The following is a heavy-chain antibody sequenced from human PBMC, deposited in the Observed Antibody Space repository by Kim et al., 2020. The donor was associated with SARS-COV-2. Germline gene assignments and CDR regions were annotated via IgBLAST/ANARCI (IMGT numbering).Heavy chain of an antibody. CDR3: ARWIRYSSSFDAFDI. V-gene: IGHV4-59*01. Sequence: PSLKSRVTRSVYTHKNQFSLKLSSVTAADTAVYYCARWIRYSSSFDAFDIWGQGTMVTVSS. J-gene: IGHJ3*02. D-gene: IGHD6-13*01.